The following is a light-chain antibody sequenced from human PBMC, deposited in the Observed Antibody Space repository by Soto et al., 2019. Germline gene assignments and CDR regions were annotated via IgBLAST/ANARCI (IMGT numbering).Light chain of an antibody. CDR2: DTK. CDR3: QSYDSRLSGSVV. J-gene: IGLJ2*01. CDR1: SSNIGAGFD. V-gene: IGLV1-40*01. Sequence: QSVLTQPPSVSGAPGQTVTISCTGSSSNIGAGFDVHWYQQLPGTAPKLLIFDTKNRPSGVPDRFSGSKSGTSASLAITGLQAEDEADYYCQSYDSRLSGSVVFGGGTQLTV.